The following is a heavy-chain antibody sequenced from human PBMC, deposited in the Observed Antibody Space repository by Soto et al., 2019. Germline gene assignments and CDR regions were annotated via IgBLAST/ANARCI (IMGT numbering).Heavy chain of an antibody. CDR2: ISAYNGNT. Sequence: VKVSCKASGYTFTSYGISWVRQAPGQGLEWMGWISAYNGNTNYAQKLQGRVTMTTDTSTSTACMELRSLRSEDTAVYYCAKEITSSGWLGFDYWGQGTLVTVSS. V-gene: IGHV1-18*01. CDR3: AKEITSSGWLGFDY. D-gene: IGHD6-19*01. J-gene: IGHJ4*02. CDR1: GYTFTSYG.